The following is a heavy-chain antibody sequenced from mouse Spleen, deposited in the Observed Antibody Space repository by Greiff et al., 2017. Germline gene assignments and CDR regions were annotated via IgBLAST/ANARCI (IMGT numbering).Heavy chain of an antibody. CDR1: GYTFTDYY. CDR3: ARSGGNYGFAY. D-gene: IGHD2-1*01. CDR2: INPNNGGT. V-gene: IGHV1-26*01. Sequence: VQLQQSGPELVKPGASVKISCKASGYTFTDYYMNWVKQSHGKSLEWIGDINPNNGGTSYNQKFKGKATLTVDKSSSTAYMELRSLTSEDSAVYYCARSGGNYGFAYWGQGTLVTVSA. J-gene: IGHJ3*01.